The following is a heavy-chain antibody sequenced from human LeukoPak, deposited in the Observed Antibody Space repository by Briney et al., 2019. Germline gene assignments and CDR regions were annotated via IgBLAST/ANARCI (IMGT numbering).Heavy chain of an antibody. D-gene: IGHD4-17*01. Sequence: PGGSLRLSCAASGFTFGSYCMSWVRQAPGKGLEWVANIKQDGSEKYYVDSVRGRFTISRDNAKNSLYLQMNSLRAEDTAVYYCARDLPYGDIFFDYWGQGTLVTVSS. CDR2: IKQDGSEK. CDR1: GFTFGSYC. CDR3: ARDLPYGDIFFDY. V-gene: IGHV3-7*01. J-gene: IGHJ4*02.